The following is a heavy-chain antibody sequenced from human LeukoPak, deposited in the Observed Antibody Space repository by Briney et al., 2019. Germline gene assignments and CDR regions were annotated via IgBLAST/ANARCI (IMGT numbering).Heavy chain of an antibody. Sequence: GGSLRLSCAASGFTFSSISMNWVRQAPGKGLEWVSYITHTGSAIFYADSVKGRFTISRDNAKNSLYLQMNSLRDEDTAVYYCARDRSWAFDYWGRGTPVTVSS. V-gene: IGHV3-48*02. D-gene: IGHD6-13*01. CDR3: ARDRSWAFDY. CDR1: GFTFSSIS. CDR2: ITHTGSAI. J-gene: IGHJ4*02.